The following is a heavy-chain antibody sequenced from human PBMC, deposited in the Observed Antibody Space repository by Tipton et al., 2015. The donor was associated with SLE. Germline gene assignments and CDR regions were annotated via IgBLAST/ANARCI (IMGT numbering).Heavy chain of an antibody. CDR2: ISGSGGST. V-gene: IGHV3-23*01. CDR3: ARDRGSSSWYLNRNYFDY. CDR1: GFTFSSYA. Sequence: GSLRLSCAASGFTFSSYAMSWVRQAPGKGLEWVSAISGSGGSTYYADSVKGRFTISRDNSKNTLYLQMNSLRAEDTAVYYCARDRGSSSWYLNRNYFDYWGQGTLVTVSS. D-gene: IGHD6-13*01. J-gene: IGHJ4*02.